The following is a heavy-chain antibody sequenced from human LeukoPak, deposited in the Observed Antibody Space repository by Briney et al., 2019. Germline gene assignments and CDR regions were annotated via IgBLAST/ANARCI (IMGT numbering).Heavy chain of an antibody. V-gene: IGHV1-2*02. CDR1: GYTFTGYY. D-gene: IGHD3-3*01. Sequence: ASVKVSCKASGYTFTGYYMHWVRQAPGQGLEWMGWINPNSGGTNYAQKFQGRVTMTRDTSISTAYMELSRLRSDDTAVYYCARGGDYDFWSGYLFDYWGQGTLVTVSS. J-gene: IGHJ4*02. CDR3: ARGGDYDFWSGYLFDY. CDR2: INPNSGGT.